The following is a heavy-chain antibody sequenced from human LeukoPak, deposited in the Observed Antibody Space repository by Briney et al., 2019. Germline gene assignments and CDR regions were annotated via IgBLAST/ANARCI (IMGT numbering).Heavy chain of an antibody. CDR1: GGSISSYY. CDR3: ARVGIVTNDYYFDY. Sequence: SETLSLTCTVSGGSISSYYWSWIRQPAGKGLEWIGRIYTSGSTNYNPSLKSRVTMSVDTPKNQFSLKLSSVTAADTAVYYCARVGIVTNDYYFDYWGQGTLVTVSS. V-gene: IGHV4-4*07. CDR2: IYTSGST. D-gene: IGHD3-22*01. J-gene: IGHJ4*02.